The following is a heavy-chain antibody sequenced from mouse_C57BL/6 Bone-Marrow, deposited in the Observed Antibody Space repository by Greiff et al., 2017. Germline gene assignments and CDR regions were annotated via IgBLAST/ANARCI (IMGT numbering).Heavy chain of an antibody. CDR2: IYPSDSET. Sequence: QVQLQQPGAELVRPGSSVKLSCKASGYTFTSYWMDWVKQRPGQGLEWIGNIYPSDSETHYNQKFKDKATLTVDKSSSTAYMQLSSLTSEDSAVYYCARTPTVVATADAMDYWGQGTSVTVSS. CDR1: GYTFTSYW. D-gene: IGHD1-1*01. J-gene: IGHJ4*01. V-gene: IGHV1-61*01. CDR3: ARTPTVVATADAMDY.